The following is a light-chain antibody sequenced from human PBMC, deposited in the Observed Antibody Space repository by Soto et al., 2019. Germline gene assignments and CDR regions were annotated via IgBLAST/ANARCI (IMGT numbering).Light chain of an antibody. Sequence: VIWMTQSPSLLSASTGDRVTISCRMSEGISSYLAWYQQKPGKAPELLIYAASTLQSGVPSRFSGSGAGTELTVTFRGLEHDGVPTYYSVPDILLCPFAQGTRLEIK. V-gene: IGKV1D-8*01. J-gene: IGKJ5*01. CDR2: AAS. CDR1: EGISSY. CDR3: VPDILLCP.